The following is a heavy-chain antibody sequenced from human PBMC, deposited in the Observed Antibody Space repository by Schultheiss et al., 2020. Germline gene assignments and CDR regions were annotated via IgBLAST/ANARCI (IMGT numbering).Heavy chain of an antibody. CDR1: GFTFSSYW. J-gene: IGHJ4*02. Sequence: GESLKISCAASGFTFSSYWMHWVRQAPGKGLEWVSAISGSGGSTYYADSVKGRFTISRDNAKNTLCLQMNSLRAEDTAVYYCARDALVYGDLRALVDWGQGTLVTVSS. CDR2: ISGSGGST. CDR3: ARDALVYGDLRALVD. D-gene: IGHD4-17*01. V-gene: IGHV3-74*01.